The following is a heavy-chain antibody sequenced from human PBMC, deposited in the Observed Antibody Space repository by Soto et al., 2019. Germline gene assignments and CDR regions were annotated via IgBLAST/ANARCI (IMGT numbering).Heavy chain of an antibody. J-gene: IGHJ6*02. CDR2: ISGSGGST. CDR3: AGHARDIVVVVASEGMDV. CDR1: GFTFSSYA. V-gene: IGHV3-23*01. D-gene: IGHD2-15*01. Sequence: GGSLRLSCAASGFTFSSYAMSWVRQAPGKGREWVSAISGSGGSTYYADSVKGRFTISRDNSKNTLYLQMNSLRAEDTAVYYCAGHARDIVVVVASEGMDVWGQGTTVTVSS.